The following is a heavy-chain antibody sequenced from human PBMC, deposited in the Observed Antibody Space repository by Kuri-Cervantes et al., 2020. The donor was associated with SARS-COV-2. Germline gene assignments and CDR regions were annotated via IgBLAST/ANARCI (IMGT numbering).Heavy chain of an antibody. CDR3: ARDTAGYSYGYIIDLTDPYYYYMDV. CDR1: GFTFSSYW. CDR2: IKQDGSEK. Sequence: GESLKISCAASGFTFSSYWMSWVRQAPGKGLEWVANIKQDGSEKYYVDSVKGRFTISRDNAKNSLYLQMNSLRAEDTAVYYCARDTAGYSYGYIIDLTDPYYYYMDVWGKGTTVTVSS. J-gene: IGHJ6*03. V-gene: IGHV3-7*01. D-gene: IGHD5-18*01.